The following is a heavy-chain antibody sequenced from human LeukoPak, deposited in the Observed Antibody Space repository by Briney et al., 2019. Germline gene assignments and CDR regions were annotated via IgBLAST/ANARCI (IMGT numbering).Heavy chain of an antibody. J-gene: IGHJ5*02. CDR2: ISSSSSYI. Sequence: GGSLRLSCAASGFTFSSYSMNWVRQAPGKGLEWVSSISSSSSYIYYADSVKGRFTISRDNAKNSLYLQMNSLRAEDTAVYYCARVTSRLGWFDPWGQGTLVTVSS. V-gene: IGHV3-21*01. CDR3: ARVTSRLGWFDP. D-gene: IGHD1-14*01. CDR1: GFTFSSYS.